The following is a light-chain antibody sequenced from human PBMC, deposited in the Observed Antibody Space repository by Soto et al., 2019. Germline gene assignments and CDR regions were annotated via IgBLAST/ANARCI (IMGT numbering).Light chain of an antibody. CDR2: KAS. CDR3: QQYNSRSIT. CDR1: ESISRW. Sequence: DGPMTQSPSTAPAAVGGKVPQPFRASESISRWLAWYQQKPGKAPKLLIYKASSLESGVPSRFSGSGSGTEFTLTINSLQADDFTTYYCQQYNSRSITLGQGTRLEI. J-gene: IGKJ5*01. V-gene: IGKV1-5*03.